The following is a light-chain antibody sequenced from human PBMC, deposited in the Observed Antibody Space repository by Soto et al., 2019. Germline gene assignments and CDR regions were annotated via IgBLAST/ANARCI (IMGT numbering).Light chain of an antibody. V-gene: IGKV1-5*03. J-gene: IGKJ2*02. CDR3: QEYDGHCT. Sequence: DIQMTQSPSTLSASVGDRVTITCRASQSINSRLAWYQQQPGEAPKLLIYGASTLESGVTSRFSGSVSGTEFTLTISSLQPDNFATYFCQEYDGHCTFGHVTKWAIK. CDR2: GAS. CDR1: QSINSR.